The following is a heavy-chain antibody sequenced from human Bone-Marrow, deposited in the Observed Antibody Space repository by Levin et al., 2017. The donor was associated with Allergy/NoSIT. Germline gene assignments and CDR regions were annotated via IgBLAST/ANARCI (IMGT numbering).Heavy chain of an antibody. D-gene: IGHD4-17*01. V-gene: IGHV4-4*02. J-gene: IGHJ4*02. CDR2: IYHGGRT. Sequence: SRTLSLTCTVSGGSISSSTWWSWVRQSPGKGLEWIGEIYHGGRTNYNPSLKSRVSMSVDKSKSQFSLKLSSVTAADTAVYYCARDPLDYGTNSGNYWGQGTLVTVSS. CDR3: ARDPLDYGTNSGNY. CDR1: GGSISSSTW.